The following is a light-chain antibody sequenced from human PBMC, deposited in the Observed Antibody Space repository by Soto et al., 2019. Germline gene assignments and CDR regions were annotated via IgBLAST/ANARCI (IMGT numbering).Light chain of an antibody. Sequence: DIQMTQSPSTLSASIGDRITISCRASQNIDTWLAWYQQRPGEAPKLLIYTASNLENGVTSRFSDSGSGTAFTLTISSLQPEDFATYYCQQYSDSSRSFGQGTQVE. V-gene: IGKV1-5*03. CDR2: TAS. CDR3: QQYSDSSRS. CDR1: QNIDTW. J-gene: IGKJ1*01.